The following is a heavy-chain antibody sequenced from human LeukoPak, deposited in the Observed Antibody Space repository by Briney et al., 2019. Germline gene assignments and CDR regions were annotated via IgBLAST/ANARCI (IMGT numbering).Heavy chain of an antibody. CDR2: IYHSGST. J-gene: IGHJ4*02. Sequence: SETLSLTCTVSGYSISSGYYWGWIRQPPGKGLEWIGSIYHSGSTYYNPSLKSRVTISVDTSKNQFSLKLSSVTAADTAVYYCARTRGTISFDYWGQGTLVTVSS. D-gene: IGHD3-16*01. CDR3: ARTRGTISFDY. V-gene: IGHV4-38-2*02. CDR1: GYSISSGYY.